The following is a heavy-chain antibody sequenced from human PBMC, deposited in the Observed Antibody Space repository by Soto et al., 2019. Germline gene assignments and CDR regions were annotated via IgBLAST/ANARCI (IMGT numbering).Heavy chain of an antibody. V-gene: IGHV4-61*01. Sequence: QVQLQESGPGLVKPSETLSLTCTVSGGSVSSGSFYWSWIRQPPGMGLEWIGFVYYIGRTNYNPSLKSRVAISVDTSKNQFSLKLSSVTAADTAVYYCAAGYSNSLFDPWGQGTLVTVSS. CDR1: GGSVSSGSFY. CDR3: AAGYSNSLFDP. CDR2: VYYIGRT. J-gene: IGHJ5*02. D-gene: IGHD6-13*01.